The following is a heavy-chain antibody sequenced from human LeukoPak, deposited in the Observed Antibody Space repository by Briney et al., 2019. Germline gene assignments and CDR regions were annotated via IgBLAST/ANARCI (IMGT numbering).Heavy chain of an antibody. CDR2: IDPSDSYT. CDR1: GYSFTRYW. D-gene: IGHD2-2*01. CDR3: ARDIVVVPAAMNYYYGMDV. Sequence: GESLRISCKGSGYSFTRYWISWVRQMPGKGLEWMGRIDPSDSYTNYSPSFQGHVTISADKSISTAYLQWSSLKASDTAMYYCARDIVVVPAAMNYYYGMDVWGKGTTVTVSS. J-gene: IGHJ6*04. V-gene: IGHV5-10-1*01.